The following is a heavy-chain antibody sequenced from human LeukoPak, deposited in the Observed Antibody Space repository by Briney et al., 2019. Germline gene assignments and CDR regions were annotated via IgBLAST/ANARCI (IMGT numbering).Heavy chain of an antibody. D-gene: IGHD5-24*01. V-gene: IGHV4-38-2*02. Sequence: SETLSLTCTVSGYSISSGYYWGWIRQPPGKGLEWIGSIYHSGSTYYNPSLKSRVTISVDTSKNQFSLKLSSVTAADTAVYYCARDNADGYSHYFDYWGQGTLVTVSS. CDR3: ARDNADGYSHYFDY. CDR2: IYHSGST. J-gene: IGHJ4*02. CDR1: GYSISSGYY.